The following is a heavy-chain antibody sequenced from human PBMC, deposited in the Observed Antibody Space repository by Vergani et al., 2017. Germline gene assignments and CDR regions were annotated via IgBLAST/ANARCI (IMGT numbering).Heavy chain of an antibody. Sequence: QVQLVQSGAEVKKPGASVKVSCKASGDTFTGYYMHWVRQAPGQGLEWMGWINPNSGGTHYAQKFQGRVTMTRDTSISTAYMELSRLRSNDTAVYYWARCIHDILTGYYPSDYFYGMDVWGQGTTVTVSS. CDR1: GDTFTGYY. CDR3: ARCIHDILTGYYPSDYFYGMDV. CDR2: INPNSGGT. V-gene: IGHV1-2*02. D-gene: IGHD3-9*01. J-gene: IGHJ6*02.